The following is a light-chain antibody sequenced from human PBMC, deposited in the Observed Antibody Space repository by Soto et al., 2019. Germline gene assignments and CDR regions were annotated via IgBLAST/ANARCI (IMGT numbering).Light chain of an antibody. J-gene: IGLJ1*01. CDR3: CSYAGSYTHYV. V-gene: IGLV2-11*01. Sequence: QSARTQPRSVSGSPGQSVTISCTGTSSDVGYYNYVSWYQQHPGKAPKLMIYDVSKRPSGVPDRFSGSKSGNTASLPISGLQAEDEADYYCCSYAGSYTHYVFGTGTKVTVL. CDR2: DVS. CDR1: SSDVGYYNY.